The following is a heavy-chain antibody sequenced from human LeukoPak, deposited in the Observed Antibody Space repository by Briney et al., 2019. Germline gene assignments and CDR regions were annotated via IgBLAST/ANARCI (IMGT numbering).Heavy chain of an antibody. D-gene: IGHD6-13*01. CDR2: IYPGDSDT. V-gene: IGHV5-51*01. CDR3: ARPKDSSSWYAYDY. J-gene: IGHJ4*02. Sequence: GASLQISCKGSGYIFTSYWIGWVRQLPGKGLEWMGIIYPGDSDTRYSPSFQGRVTISADKSISTAYLQWSSLKAPDTAMYYCARPKDSSSWYAYDYWGQGTLVTVSS. CDR1: GYIFTSYW.